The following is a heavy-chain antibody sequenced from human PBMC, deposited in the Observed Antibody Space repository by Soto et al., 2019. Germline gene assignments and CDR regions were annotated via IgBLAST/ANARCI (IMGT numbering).Heavy chain of an antibody. CDR2: IDPSGGST. V-gene: IGHV1-46*01. Sequence: ASVKVSCKASGYTFTSYYMHWVRQAPGQGLEWMGIIDPSGGSTSYAQKFQGRVTMTRDTSTSTVYMELSSLRSEDTAVYYCARGPDTVVTRYGMDVWGQGTPVTVSS. CDR1: GYTFTSYY. D-gene: IGHD2-15*01. CDR3: ARGPDTVVTRYGMDV. J-gene: IGHJ6*02.